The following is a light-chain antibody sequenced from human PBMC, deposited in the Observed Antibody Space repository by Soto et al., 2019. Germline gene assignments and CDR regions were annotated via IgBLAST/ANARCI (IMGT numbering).Light chain of an antibody. J-gene: IGKJ1*01. V-gene: IGKV1-5*01. CDR2: DAS. Sequence: DIQMTQSPSTLSASVGDRVTITCRASQSISSWLAWYQQKPGKASKLLIYDASSLESGVPSRFSGSGSGTEFTLTISSLQPDDFATYQCQNYNSYWTFGQGTKVDIK. CDR3: QNYNSYWT. CDR1: QSISSW.